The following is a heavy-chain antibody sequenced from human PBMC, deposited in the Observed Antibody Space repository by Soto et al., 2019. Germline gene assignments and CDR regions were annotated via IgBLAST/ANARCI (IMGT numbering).Heavy chain of an antibody. V-gene: IGHV3-23*04. CDR1: GFTFSSYA. CDR3: ASGLYCSSTSCYDY. Sequence: EVQLVESGGGLVQPGGSLRLSCEASGFTFSSYAMSWVRQAPGKGLEWVSAISGSGGSTYYADSVKGRFTISRDNSKNTLYLQMNSLRAEDTAVYYCASGLYCSSTSCYDYWGQGTLVTVSS. CDR2: ISGSGGST. D-gene: IGHD2-2*01. J-gene: IGHJ4*02.